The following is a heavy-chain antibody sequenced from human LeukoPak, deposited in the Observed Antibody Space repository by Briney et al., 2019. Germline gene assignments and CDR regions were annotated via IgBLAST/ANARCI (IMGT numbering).Heavy chain of an antibody. CDR1: GGSISSYY. Sequence: PSETLSLTCTVSGGSISSYYWSWIRQPAGKGLEWIGRIYTSGSTNYNPSLKSRVTISVDTSKNQFSLKLSSVTAADTAVYYCATSTSNYYYYYMDVWGKGTTVTVSS. CDR2: IYTSGST. CDR3: ATSTSNYYYYYMDV. D-gene: IGHD2-2*01. V-gene: IGHV4-4*07. J-gene: IGHJ6*03.